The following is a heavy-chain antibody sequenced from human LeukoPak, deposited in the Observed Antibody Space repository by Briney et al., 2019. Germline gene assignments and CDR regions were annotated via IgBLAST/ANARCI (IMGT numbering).Heavy chain of an antibody. D-gene: IGHD3-10*01. CDR2: INHSGST. Sequence: KASETLSLTCTVYGGSFSGYYWSWIRQPPGKGLEWIGEINHSGSTNYNPSLKSRLTISVDTFKNQFSLKLSSVTAADTAVYYCARLYGSGSYYNYWGQGTLVTVSS. V-gene: IGHV4-34*01. J-gene: IGHJ4*02. CDR3: ARLYGSGSYYNY. CDR1: GGSFSGYY.